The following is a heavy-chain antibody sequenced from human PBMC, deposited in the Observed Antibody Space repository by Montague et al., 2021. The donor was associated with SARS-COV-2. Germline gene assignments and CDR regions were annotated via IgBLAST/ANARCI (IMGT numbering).Heavy chain of an antibody. Sequence: SETLSLTCTVSAGSISTTSYYWAWIRQPPGKGLEWIGSISYSGSTYFNPSLESRLTMSVDTSKNHFSLKLSSVTAADTAVYYCARLWYFDGSGSYKNSWFDPWGQGTRVTVSS. V-gene: IGHV4-39*02. J-gene: IGHJ5*02. CDR3: ARLWYFDGSGSYKNSWFDP. CDR1: AGSISTTSYY. D-gene: IGHD3-10*01. CDR2: ISYSGST.